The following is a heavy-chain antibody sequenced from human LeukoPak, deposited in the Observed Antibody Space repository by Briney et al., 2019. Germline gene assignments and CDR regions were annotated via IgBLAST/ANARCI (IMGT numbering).Heavy chain of an antibody. D-gene: IGHD2-21*01. Sequence: PGGSLRLSCAASGFTFSNAWMSWVRQAPGKGLEWVGRIKSKTDGGTTDYAAPVKGRFTISRDDSKNTLYLQMNSLRAEDTAVYYCARTYSWSLSRFDYWGQGTLVTVSS. CDR2: IKSKTDGGTT. V-gene: IGHV3-15*01. CDR3: ARTYSWSLSRFDY. J-gene: IGHJ4*02. CDR1: GFTFSNAW.